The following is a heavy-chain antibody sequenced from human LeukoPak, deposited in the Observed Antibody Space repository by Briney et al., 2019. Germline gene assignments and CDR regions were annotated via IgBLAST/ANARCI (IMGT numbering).Heavy chain of an antibody. CDR1: GFTFSSYS. J-gene: IGHJ5*02. D-gene: IGHD3-10*01. Sequence: GGSLRLSCAASGFTFSSYSMNWVRQAPGKGLEWVSYISSSSSYIYYADSVKGRFTISRDNAKNSLYLQMNSLRAEDTAVYYCARDGDGSGSYFDENVFEDWFDPWGQGTLVTVSS. CDR3: ARDGDGSGSYFDENVFEDWFDP. V-gene: IGHV3-21*01. CDR2: ISSSSSYI.